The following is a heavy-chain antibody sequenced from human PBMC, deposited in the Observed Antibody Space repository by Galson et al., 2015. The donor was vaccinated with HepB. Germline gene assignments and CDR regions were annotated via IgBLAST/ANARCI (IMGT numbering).Heavy chain of an antibody. V-gene: IGHV3-33*07. D-gene: IGHD6-13*01. CDR1: GFPVNTNY. CDR2: IWYDGSNQ. Sequence: SLRLSCAASGFPVNTNYMSWVRQAPGKGLEWVAVIWYDGSNQYYADSVKGRFTISRDNSKNTLYLQMSSLSAEDTALYYCAREARIAAPASLDYWGQGTLVTVSS. CDR3: AREARIAAPASLDY. J-gene: IGHJ4*02.